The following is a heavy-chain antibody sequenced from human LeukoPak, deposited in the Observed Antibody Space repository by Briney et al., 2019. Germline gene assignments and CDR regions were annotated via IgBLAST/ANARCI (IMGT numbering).Heavy chain of an antibody. CDR3: ARRGSADCFDP. CDR1: GGSISSSNW. V-gene: IGHV4-4*02. CDR2: IYHSGST. D-gene: IGHD2-15*01. Sequence: PSETLSLTCAVSGGSISSSNWWSWVRQPPGKGLEWIGEIYHSGSTNYNPSLKSRVTISVDTSKNQFSLKLGSVTAADTAVYYCARRGSADCFDPWGQGTLVTVSS. J-gene: IGHJ5*02.